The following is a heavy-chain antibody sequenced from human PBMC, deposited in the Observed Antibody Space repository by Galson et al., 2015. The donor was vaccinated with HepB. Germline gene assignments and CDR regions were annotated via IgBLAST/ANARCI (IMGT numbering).Heavy chain of an antibody. V-gene: IGHV3-7*03. Sequence: SLRLSCAASGFTFSSYWMTWVRQAPGKGLEWVANIKQDGSEKYYVDSVKGRFTISRDNAQNLVYLHMGSLRAEDAALYYCARVYRAGQGLDYWGQGTLGTVSP. D-gene: IGHD6-13*01. CDR2: IKQDGSEK. J-gene: IGHJ4*02. CDR3: ARVYRAGQGLDY. CDR1: GFTFSSYW.